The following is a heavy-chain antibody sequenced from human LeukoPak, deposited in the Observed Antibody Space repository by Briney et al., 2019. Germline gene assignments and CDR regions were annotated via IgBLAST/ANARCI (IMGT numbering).Heavy chain of an antibody. D-gene: IGHD3-9*01. Sequence: GGSLGLSCAASGFTFSDYYMSWIRQAPGKGLEWVSYISSSGSTIYYADSVKGRFTISRDNAKNSLYLQMNSLRAEDTAVYYCARDVLRYFDWSNAFDIWGQGTMVTVSS. CDR1: GFTFSDYY. V-gene: IGHV3-11*04. CDR2: ISSSGSTI. CDR3: ARDVLRYFDWSNAFDI. J-gene: IGHJ3*02.